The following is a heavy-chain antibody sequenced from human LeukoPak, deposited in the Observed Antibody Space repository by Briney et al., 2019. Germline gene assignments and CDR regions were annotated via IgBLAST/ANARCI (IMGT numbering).Heavy chain of an antibody. CDR3: AELGITMIGGV. J-gene: IGHJ6*04. D-gene: IGHD3-10*02. CDR2: IDTAGDT. CDR1: GFTFSSYG. V-gene: IGHV3-13*01. Sequence: PGGSLRLSCAASGFTFSSYGMSWVRQAPGKGLEWVSAIDTAGDTYYLGSVKGRFTISRENAKNFLYLQMNSLRAEDTAVYYCAELGITMIGGVWGKGTTVTISS.